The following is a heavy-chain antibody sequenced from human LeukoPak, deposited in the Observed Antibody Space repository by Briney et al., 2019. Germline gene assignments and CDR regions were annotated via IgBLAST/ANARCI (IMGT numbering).Heavy chain of an antibody. CDR3: ARGVYIAAAQYGY. J-gene: IGHJ4*02. CDR1: GGSISSYY. Sequence: SETLSPTCTVSGGSISSYYWSWIRQPPGKGLEWIGYIYYSGTTNYNPSLKSRVTIAVDTSKNQFSLKLSSVTAADTAVYYCARGVYIAAAQYGYWGQGTLVTVSS. D-gene: IGHD6-13*01. CDR2: IYYSGTT. V-gene: IGHV4-59*01.